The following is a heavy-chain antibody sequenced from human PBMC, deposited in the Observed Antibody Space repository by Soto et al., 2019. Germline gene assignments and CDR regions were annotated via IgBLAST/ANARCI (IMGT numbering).Heavy chain of an antibody. CDR1: GFTCSSYW. CDR2: ISGSGGST. V-gene: IGHV3-23*01. Sequence: PGGSLRLSCAASGFTCSSYWMSWVRQAPGKGLEWVSAISGSGGSTYYADSVKGRFTISRDNSKNTLYLQMNSLRAEDTAVYYCAKLGYGSGSYFRGPYGMDVWGQGTTVTVSS. CDR3: AKLGYGSGSYFRGPYGMDV. D-gene: IGHD3-10*01. J-gene: IGHJ6*02.